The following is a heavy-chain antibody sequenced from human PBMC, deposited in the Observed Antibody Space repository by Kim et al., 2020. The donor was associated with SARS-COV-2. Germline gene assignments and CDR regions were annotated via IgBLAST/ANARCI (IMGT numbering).Heavy chain of an antibody. CDR3: ARSRFERITIFGVVIIAAMDV. Sequence: SETLSLTCTVSGGSISSYYWSWIRQPPGKGLEWIGYIYYSGSANYNPSLKSQVTISVDTSNNQFSLRLRSVTAADTAVYYCARSRFERITIFGVVIIAAMDVWGQGTTVTVSS. V-gene: IGHV4-59*01. CDR1: GGSISSYY. CDR2: IYYSGSA. D-gene: IGHD3-3*01. J-gene: IGHJ6*02.